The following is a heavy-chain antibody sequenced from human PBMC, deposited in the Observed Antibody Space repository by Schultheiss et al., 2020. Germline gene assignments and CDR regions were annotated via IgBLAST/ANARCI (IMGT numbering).Heavy chain of an antibody. CDR1: GFTFSSYA. J-gene: IGHJ4*02. CDR3: ARSARGWYLHFDY. D-gene: IGHD6-19*01. CDR2: ISYDGSNK. Sequence: GESLKISCAASGFTFSSYAMHWVRQAPGKGLEWVAVISYDGSNKYYADSVKGRFTISRDNSKNTLYLQMNSLRAEDTAVYYCARSARGWYLHFDYWGQGTLVTVSS. V-gene: IGHV3-30-3*01.